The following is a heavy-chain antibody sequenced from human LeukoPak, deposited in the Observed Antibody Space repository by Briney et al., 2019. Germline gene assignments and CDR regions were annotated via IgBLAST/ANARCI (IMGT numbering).Heavy chain of an antibody. CDR1: GFTFSGFY. CDR3: ARHRGYCSGGTCAAYYFDF. Sequence: GSLRLSCAASGFTFSGFYMSWIRQAPGKGLECVSYITTRSTYTDCADSVRGRFIISRDNAKNSLYLQMNSLRAEDTAVYYCARHRGYCSGGTCAAYYFDFWGQGTLVTVSS. CDR2: ITTRSTYT. J-gene: IGHJ4*02. V-gene: IGHV3-11*03. D-gene: IGHD2-15*01.